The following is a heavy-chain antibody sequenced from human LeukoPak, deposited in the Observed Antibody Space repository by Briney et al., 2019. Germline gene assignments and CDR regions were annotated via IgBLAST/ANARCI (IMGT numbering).Heavy chain of an antibody. J-gene: IGHJ4*02. D-gene: IGHD5-12*01. Sequence: GGSLRLSCAASGFTFSNYGMHWVRQAPGKGLEWVAVISYDESNKYYADSVKGRFTISRDNSKNTLFLHMNSLRAEDTAVYYCAKDYGRYSGYDFFPDYWGQGTLVTVSS. V-gene: IGHV3-30*18. CDR2: ISYDESNK. CDR3: AKDYGRYSGYDFFPDY. CDR1: GFTFSNYG.